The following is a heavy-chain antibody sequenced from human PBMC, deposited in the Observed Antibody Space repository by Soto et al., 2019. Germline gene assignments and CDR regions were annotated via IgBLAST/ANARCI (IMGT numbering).Heavy chain of an antibody. CDR2: IYYSGST. D-gene: IGHD2-8*01. V-gene: IGHV4-59*01. J-gene: IGHJ6*02. Sequence: SETLSLTCTVSGGSISGYYWSWIRQPPGKGLEYIGYIYYSGSTNYNPSLKSRVTISVDTSKNQFSLKLTSVTDADTAVYYCARGKDIILRTRYVWGQGTTVPVSS. CDR3: ARGKDIILRTRYV. CDR1: GGSISGYY.